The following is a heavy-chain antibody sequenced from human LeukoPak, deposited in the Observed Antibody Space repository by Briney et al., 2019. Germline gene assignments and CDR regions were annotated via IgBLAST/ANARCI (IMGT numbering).Heavy chain of an antibody. J-gene: IGHJ6*02. CDR1: GGSISSSSYY. CDR3: AHTLRSSSSWYHYYYGMDV. CDR2: IYYSGST. Sequence: PSETLSLTCTVSGGSISSSSYYWGWFRQPPGKGLGWIGGIYYSGSTYYNPSLKSRVTISVDTSKNQFSLKLSSVTAADTAVYYCAHTLRSSSSWYHYYYGMDVWGQGTTVTVSS. V-gene: IGHV4-39*01. D-gene: IGHD6-13*01.